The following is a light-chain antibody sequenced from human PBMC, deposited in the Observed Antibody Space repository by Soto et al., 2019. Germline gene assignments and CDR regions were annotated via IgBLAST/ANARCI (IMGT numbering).Light chain of an antibody. Sequence: EIVMTQSPATLSVSPGERATLSCRASQSVSSSLAWYQQKPGQPPRLVIYGASTRATGIPARFSGSGSGTEFTLTISSLQSEDFAVYYCQQYGNTPLFSFGPGTKVDIK. CDR1: QSVSSS. CDR3: QQYGNTPLFS. V-gene: IGKV3-15*01. CDR2: GAS. J-gene: IGKJ3*01.